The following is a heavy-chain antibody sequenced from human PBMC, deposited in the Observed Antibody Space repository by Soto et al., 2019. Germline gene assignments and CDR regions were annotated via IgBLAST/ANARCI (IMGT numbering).Heavy chain of an antibody. CDR3: GKARCTTANCYVPDY. CDR1: GFTFGDYA. V-gene: IGHV3-48*01. D-gene: IGHD2-8*01. Sequence: GGSLRLSCTASGFTFGDYAMSWFRQAPGKGLEWVSYISSSSSTIYYADSVRGRSTISRDNAKNSLYLLMSSLRGEDTAVYYCGKARCTTANCYVPDYWGQGTLVTVSS. CDR2: ISSSSSTI. J-gene: IGHJ4*02.